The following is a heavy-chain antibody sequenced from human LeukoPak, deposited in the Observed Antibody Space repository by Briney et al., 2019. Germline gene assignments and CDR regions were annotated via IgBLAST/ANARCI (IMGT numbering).Heavy chain of an antibody. CDR3: ARVVGWLREGYFDY. CDR1: GYTFTSYG. D-gene: IGHD5-12*01. CDR2: INAYNGNT. J-gene: IGHJ4*02. V-gene: IGHV1-18*01. Sequence: EASVKVSCKASGYTFTSYGISWVRQAPGQGLEWMGWINAYNGNTNYAQKLQGRVTMTTDTSTSTAYMELRSLRSDDTAVYYCARVVGWLREGYFDYWGQGTLVTVSS.